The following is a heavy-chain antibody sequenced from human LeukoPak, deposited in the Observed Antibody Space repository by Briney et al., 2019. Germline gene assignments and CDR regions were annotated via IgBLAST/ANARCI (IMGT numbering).Heavy chain of an antibody. CDR1: GFTFSSYW. CDR3: ARNYQQLSPGNWFDP. D-gene: IGHD6-13*01. V-gene: IGHV3-7*01. CDR2: IKQDGSEK. Sequence: PGGSLRLSCAASGFTFSSYWMSWVRQAPGKGLEWVANIKQDGSEKYYVDSVKGRFTISRDNAKNSLYLQMSSLRAEDTAVYYCARNYQQLSPGNWFDPWVQGTLVTVSS. J-gene: IGHJ5*02.